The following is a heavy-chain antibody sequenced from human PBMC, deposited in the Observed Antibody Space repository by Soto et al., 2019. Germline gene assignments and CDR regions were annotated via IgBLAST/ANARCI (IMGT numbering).Heavy chain of an antibody. CDR1: GYNFTTFW. V-gene: IGHV5-51*01. J-gene: IGHJ6*02. CDR3: ARQMYQPPGMDV. D-gene: IGHD2-2*01. Sequence: PGESLKISCKGSGYNFTTFWIGWVRQVPGRGLEWMGIIYPGDSETKYSPDFEGQVTISADRSTNTAYLQWRSLRASDTAMYYCARQMYQPPGMDVWGQGTTVTVSS. CDR2: IYPGDSET.